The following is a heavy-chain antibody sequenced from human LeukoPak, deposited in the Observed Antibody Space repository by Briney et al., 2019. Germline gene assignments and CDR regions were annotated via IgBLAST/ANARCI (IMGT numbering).Heavy chain of an antibody. J-gene: IGHJ4*02. CDR1: GASISSFY. V-gene: IGHV4-59*01. CDR2: VYNRGST. D-gene: IGHD5-12*01. CDR3: ARVQGPNTQYTGYGFFDY. Sequence: ASETLSLTCTVSGASISSFYWTWIRQPPGKGLELIGYVYNRGSTHYNPSLKSRVSISVDTSKNQFFLNLSSVTAADTAVYYCARVQGPNTQYTGYGFFDYWGQGTLVTVSS.